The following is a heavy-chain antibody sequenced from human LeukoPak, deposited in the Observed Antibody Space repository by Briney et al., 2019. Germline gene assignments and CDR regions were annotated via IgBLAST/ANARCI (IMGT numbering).Heavy chain of an antibody. D-gene: IGHD4-23*01. Sequence: GVSLRLSCAASGFTLTYYAMHWVRQAPGKGLEWVAVTSYDGNKKYYADSVKGRFTISRDSSKNTLYLQMSSLRAEDTAVYYCARSSYDYGGIEGPFDYWGQGTLVTVSS. CDR3: ARSSYDYGGIEGPFDY. V-gene: IGHV3-30*15. CDR2: TSYDGNKK. J-gene: IGHJ4*02. CDR1: GFTLTYYA.